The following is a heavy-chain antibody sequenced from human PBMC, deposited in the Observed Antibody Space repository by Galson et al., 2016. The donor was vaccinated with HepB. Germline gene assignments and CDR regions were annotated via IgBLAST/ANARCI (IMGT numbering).Heavy chain of an antibody. CDR2: IYYSGTT. V-gene: IGHV4-61*10. Sequence: SETLSLTCTVSGGSISSGSYYWSWIRQPAGKGLEWIGSIYYSGTTNNSPSLKSRVTISVDTSKNQFSLKLSSVTAADTAVYYCARDIPWGLLDHYGLDVWGQGTTVTVSS. CDR3: ARDIPWGLLDHYGLDV. D-gene: IGHD3/OR15-3a*01. CDR1: GGSISSGSYY. J-gene: IGHJ6*02.